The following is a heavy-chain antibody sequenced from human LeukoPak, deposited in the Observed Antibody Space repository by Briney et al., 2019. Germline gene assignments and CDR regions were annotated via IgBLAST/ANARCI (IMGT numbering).Heavy chain of an antibody. V-gene: IGHV1-18*01. CDR1: GYTFTSYG. Sequence: ASVKVSCKASGYTFTSYGISWVRQAPGQGLEWMGWISAYNGNTNYAQKLQGRVTMTTDTSTSTAYMELRSLRSDDTVVYYCARSSSGYYDFDYWGQGTLVTVSS. J-gene: IGHJ4*02. CDR3: ARSSSGYYDFDY. D-gene: IGHD3-22*01. CDR2: ISAYNGNT.